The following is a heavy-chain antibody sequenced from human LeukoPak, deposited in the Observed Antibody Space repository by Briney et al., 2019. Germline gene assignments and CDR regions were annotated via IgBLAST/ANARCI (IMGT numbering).Heavy chain of an antibody. J-gene: IGHJ6*03. Sequence: GGSLRLSCAASGFTFSSYGMHWVRQAPGKGLEWVAFIRYDGSNKYYADSVKGRFTISRDNSKNTLYLQMNSLRAEDTAVYYCARGRASILWFGEGYMDVWGKGTTVTISS. V-gene: IGHV3-30*02. CDR1: GFTFSSYG. CDR2: IRYDGSNK. CDR3: ARGRASILWFGEGYMDV. D-gene: IGHD3-10*01.